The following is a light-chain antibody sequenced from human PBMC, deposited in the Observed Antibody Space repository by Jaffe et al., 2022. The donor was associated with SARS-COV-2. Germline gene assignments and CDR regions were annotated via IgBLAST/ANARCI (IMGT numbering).Light chain of an antibody. CDR1: QSVSSY. V-gene: IGKV3-11*01. J-gene: IGKJ2*01. Sequence: EIVLTQSPATLSLSPGEGATLSCRASQSVSSYLAWYQQKPGQAPRLLIYGASNRATGIPARFSGSGSGTDFTLTISSLEPEDFAVYYCQQRSKWPMYTFGQGTKLEIK. CDR3: QQRSKWPMYT. CDR2: GAS.